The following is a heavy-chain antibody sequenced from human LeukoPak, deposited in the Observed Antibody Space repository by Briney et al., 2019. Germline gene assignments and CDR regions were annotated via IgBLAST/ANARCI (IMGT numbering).Heavy chain of an antibody. CDR1: GGSISSYY. CDR2: IYHSGST. J-gene: IGHJ4*02. CDR3: AGGLMMAVAGRGEFHY. Sequence: SETLSLTCIVSGGSISSYYWSWIRQPPGKGLEWIGYIYHSGSTNYNPSLKSRVTISVDTSKNQFSLKLSSVTAADTAVYYCAGGLMMAVAGRGEFHYWGQGTLVTVPS. V-gene: IGHV4-59*01. D-gene: IGHD6-13*01.